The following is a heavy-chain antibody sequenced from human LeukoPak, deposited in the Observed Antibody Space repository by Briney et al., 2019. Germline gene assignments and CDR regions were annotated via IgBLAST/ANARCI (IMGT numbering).Heavy chain of an antibody. J-gene: IGHJ4*02. Sequence: TGGSLRLSCAASGFTFDDYAMHWVRQAPGKGLEWVSGISWNSGSIGYADSVKGRFTISRDNAKNSLYLEMNSLRAEDTALYYCAKVKDYYGSGFDYWGQGTLVTVSS. CDR2: ISWNSGSI. D-gene: IGHD3-10*01. V-gene: IGHV3-9*01. CDR3: AKVKDYYGSGFDY. CDR1: GFTFDDYA.